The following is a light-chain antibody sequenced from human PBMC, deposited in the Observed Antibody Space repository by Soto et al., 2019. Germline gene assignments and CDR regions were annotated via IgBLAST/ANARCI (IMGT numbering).Light chain of an antibody. CDR3: QQYNDWPYT. J-gene: IGKJ2*01. V-gene: IGKV3-15*01. Sequence: EIVMTQSPATLSVSPGDRATLSCRASQSVSNNLAWYQQKPGQAPRLLIYGASTRATGIPARFSDSGSGTEFTLTISSLQSEDFAVYYCQQYNDWPYTFGQGTKLEIK. CDR1: QSVSNN. CDR2: GAS.